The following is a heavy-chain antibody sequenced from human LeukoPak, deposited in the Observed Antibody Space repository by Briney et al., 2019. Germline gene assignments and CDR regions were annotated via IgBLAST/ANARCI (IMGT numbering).Heavy chain of an antibody. CDR1: GFTFSSYS. V-gene: IGHV3-48*04. CDR3: ATKPSPYSGSYGGEAFDI. J-gene: IGHJ4*02. CDR2: ISSSSSTI. D-gene: IGHD1-26*01. Sequence: PGGSLRLSCAASGFTFSSYSMNWVRQAPGKGLEWVSYISSSSSTIYYADSVKGRFTISRDNAKNSLYLQMNSLRAEDTAVYYCATKPSPYSGSYGGEAFDIWGQGTLVSVSS.